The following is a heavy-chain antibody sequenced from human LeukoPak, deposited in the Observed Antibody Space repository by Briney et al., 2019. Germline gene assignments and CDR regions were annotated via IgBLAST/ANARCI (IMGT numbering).Heavy chain of an antibody. CDR2: ISSSGSTI. Sequence: GGSLRLSCAASGFTFSDYYMSWIRQAPGKGLEWVSYISSSGSTIYYADSVKGRFTISRDNFRNTLYLQVNTLRAEDTAVYYCAKDQGCTSSNCYLHFDYWGQGTLVTVSS. V-gene: IGHV3-11*01. CDR3: AKDQGCTSSNCYLHFDY. D-gene: IGHD2-2*01. J-gene: IGHJ4*02. CDR1: GFTFSDYY.